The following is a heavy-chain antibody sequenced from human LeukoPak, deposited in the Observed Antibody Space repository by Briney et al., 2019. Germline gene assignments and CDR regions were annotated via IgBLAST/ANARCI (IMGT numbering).Heavy chain of an antibody. CDR3: ARATYYDFWSGAFDI. CDR1: GYTFTGYY. J-gene: IGHJ3*02. Sequence: ASVKVSCKASGYTFTGYYMHWVRQAPGQGLEWMGWINPNSGGTNYAQKFQGRVTMTRDTSISTAYMELSRLRSDDTAVYYCARATYYDFWSGAFDIWGQGTMVTVSS. V-gene: IGHV1-2*02. D-gene: IGHD3-3*01. CDR2: INPNSGGT.